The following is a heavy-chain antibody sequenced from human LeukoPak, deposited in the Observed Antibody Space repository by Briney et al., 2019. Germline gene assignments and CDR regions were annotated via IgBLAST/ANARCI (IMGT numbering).Heavy chain of an antibody. CDR1: GYTFTGYY. J-gene: IGHJ2*01. D-gene: IGHD1-26*01. V-gene: IGHV1-2*02. Sequence: ASVKVSCKASGYTFTGYYMHWVRQAPGQGLEWMGWINPNSGGTNYAQKFQGRVTMTRDTSISTAYMELSRLRSDDTAVYYCARERYTYSGSYGRDWYFDLWGRGTLVTVSS. CDR3: ARERYTYSGSYGRDWYFDL. CDR2: INPNSGGT.